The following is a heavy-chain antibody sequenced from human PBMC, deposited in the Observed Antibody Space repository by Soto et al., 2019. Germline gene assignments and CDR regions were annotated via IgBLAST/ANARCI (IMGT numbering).Heavy chain of an antibody. CDR1: GYNLSTYG. Sequence: GAPGKVSRTASGYNLSTYGISWGRKAPGQGLGWMGWISAYNGNTNYAKKVQGRVTMTTDTYTSTAYMELRSLRSDDTAVYYWARESEDLTSNLDYWGQGTLVTVSS. CDR2: ISAYNGNT. J-gene: IGHJ4*02. V-gene: IGHV1-18*01. CDR3: ARESEDLTSNLDY.